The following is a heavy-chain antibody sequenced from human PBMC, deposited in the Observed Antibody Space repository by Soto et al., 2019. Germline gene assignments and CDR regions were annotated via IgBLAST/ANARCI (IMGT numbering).Heavy chain of an antibody. CDR2: IYYSGST. D-gene: IGHD6-13*01. V-gene: IGHV4-39*01. CDR1: GGSISSSSYY. J-gene: IGHJ4*02. CDR3: ARHPRYRRSWYFDY. Sequence: SETLSLTCTVSGGSISSSSYYWGWIRQPPGKGLEWVGSIYYSGSTYYNPSLKSRVTISVDTSKNQFSLKLSSVTAADTAVYYCARHPRYRRSWYFDYWGQETLLTVFS.